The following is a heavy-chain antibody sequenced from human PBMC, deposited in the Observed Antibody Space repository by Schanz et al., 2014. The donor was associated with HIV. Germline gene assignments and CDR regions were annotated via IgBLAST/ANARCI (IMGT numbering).Heavy chain of an antibody. V-gene: IGHV3-30*18. CDR3: AKSHKHDSSDYYRFYYFGMDV. D-gene: IGHD6-19*01. CDR2: ISFDGSHK. Sequence: QVQLVESGGGVAQPGRSLRLSCAASGFTFSTYGMHWVRQAPGKGLEWVAVISFDGSHKYSADSVKGRFTISRDDSSDTLYLQMNSLRPEDTAVYYCAKSHKHDSSDYYRFYYFGMDVWGQGTTVTVSS. CDR1: GFTFSTYG. J-gene: IGHJ6*02.